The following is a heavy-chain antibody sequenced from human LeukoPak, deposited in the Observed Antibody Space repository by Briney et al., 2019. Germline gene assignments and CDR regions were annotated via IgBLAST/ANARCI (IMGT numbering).Heavy chain of an antibody. CDR3: AKHQLYYYDS. D-gene: IGHD3-22*01. V-gene: IGHV3-23*01. CDR1: RFTFSNYG. J-gene: IGHJ4*02. CDR2: ITDSGGTT. Sequence: GGSLRLSCVASRFTFSNYGMSWVRQAPGKGLQWVSAITDSGGTTYYADSVKGRFTISRDNSKNTLYLQMNSLRAEDTAVYYCAKHQLYYYDSWGQGTLVTVSS.